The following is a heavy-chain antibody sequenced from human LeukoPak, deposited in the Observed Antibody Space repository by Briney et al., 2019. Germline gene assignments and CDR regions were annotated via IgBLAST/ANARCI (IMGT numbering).Heavy chain of an antibody. Sequence: SETLSLTCTVSGDSVSSSDHYWGWIRQPPGKGLEWIGRISYSGNTYNNPSLKGRITVSAATSKNHFALKLSSVTAADTAVYYCARYYRGCDYWGQGTLVTVSS. V-gene: IGHV4-39*01. D-gene: IGHD5-12*01. J-gene: IGHJ4*02. CDR1: GDSVSSSDHY. CDR3: ARYYRGCDY. CDR2: ISYSGNT.